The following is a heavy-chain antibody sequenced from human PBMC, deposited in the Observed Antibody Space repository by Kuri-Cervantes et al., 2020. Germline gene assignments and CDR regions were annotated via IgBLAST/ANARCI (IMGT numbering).Heavy chain of an antibody. CDR3: AKSYSSSWYYFDY. CDR1: GFTFSDYY. CDR2: ISGSGGST. J-gene: IGHJ4*02. V-gene: IGHV3-23*01. D-gene: IGHD6-13*01. Sequence: GGSLRLSCAASGFTFSDYYMSWIRQAPGKGLEWVSAISGSGGSTYYADSVKGRFTISRDNSKNTLYLQMNSLRAEDTAVYYCAKSYSSSWYYFDYWGQGTLVTVSS.